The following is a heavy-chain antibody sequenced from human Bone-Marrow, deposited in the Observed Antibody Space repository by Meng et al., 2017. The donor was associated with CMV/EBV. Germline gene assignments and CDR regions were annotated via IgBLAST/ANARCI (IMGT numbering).Heavy chain of an antibody. CDR1: GYTFSTHA. D-gene: IGHD3-10*02. CDR2: INIGNGNT. V-gene: IGHV1-3*04. J-gene: IGHJ4*02. Sequence: CMTSGYTFSTHAIHWVRQAPGQRLEWLGWINIGNGNTKYAQKFQGRLTISRDTSATTAFVDLSSLEFEDTAVYYCARRSVRHFDFWGQGTLVTVSS. CDR3: ARRSVRHFDF.